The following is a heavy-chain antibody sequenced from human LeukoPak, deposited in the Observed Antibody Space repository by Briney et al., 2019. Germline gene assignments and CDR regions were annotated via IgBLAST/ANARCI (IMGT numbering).Heavy chain of an antibody. Sequence: GGSLRLSCAASGFTFSSYAMGWVRQAPGKGLEWVSAISGSGGSTYYADSVKGRFTISRDNSKNSLYLQMNSLRVEDTAMYYCARVSARGYDYWGRGTLVTVSS. V-gene: IGHV3-23*01. CDR2: ISGSGGST. CDR3: ARVSARGYDY. J-gene: IGHJ4*02. D-gene: IGHD5-18*01. CDR1: GFTFSSYA.